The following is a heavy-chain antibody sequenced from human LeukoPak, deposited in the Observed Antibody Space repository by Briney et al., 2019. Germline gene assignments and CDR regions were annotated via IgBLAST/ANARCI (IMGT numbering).Heavy chain of an antibody. V-gene: IGHV1-2*02. CDR2: INPNSGGT. Sequence: ASVKVSCKASGYTFTREYIHWVRQAPGQGLEWMGWINPNSGGTNYAQKFQGRVTMTRDTSISTAYMELSRLRSDDTAVYYCARDSGIAAAGTLDWFDPWGQGTLVTVSS. CDR1: GYTFTREY. J-gene: IGHJ5*02. CDR3: ARDSGIAAAGTLDWFDP. D-gene: IGHD6-13*01.